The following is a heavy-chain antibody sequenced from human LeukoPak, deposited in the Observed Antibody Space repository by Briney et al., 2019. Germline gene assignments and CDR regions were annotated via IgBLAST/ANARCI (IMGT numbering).Heavy chain of an antibody. D-gene: IGHD1-26*01. CDR1: GGSISSSSYY. V-gene: IGHV4-39*07. J-gene: IGHJ4*02. CDR3: ARAERYSGSYYRDFDY. Sequence: KPSETLSLTCTVSGGSISSSSYYWGWIRQPPGKGLEWIGSIYHSGSTYYNPSLKSRVTISVDTSKNQFSLKLSSVTAADTAVYYCARAERYSGSYYRDFDYWGQGTLVTVSS. CDR2: IYHSGST.